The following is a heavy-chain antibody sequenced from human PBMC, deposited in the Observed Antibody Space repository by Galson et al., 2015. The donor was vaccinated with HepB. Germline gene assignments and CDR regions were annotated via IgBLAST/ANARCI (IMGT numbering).Heavy chain of an antibody. V-gene: IGHV1-69*13. D-gene: IGHD2-2*01. CDR3: ARGPPDLEVVPAALPAYYSYGMGV. J-gene: IGHJ6*02. CDR1: GGTFSTYA. Sequence: SVKVSCKASGGTFSTYAISWVRQAPGQGLEWMGGIIPIFAITNYAQKFQDRVTITADESTSTAYMELRRLRSEDTAVFYCARGPPDLEVVPAALPAYYSYGMGVWGQGTTVTVSS. CDR2: IIPIFAIT.